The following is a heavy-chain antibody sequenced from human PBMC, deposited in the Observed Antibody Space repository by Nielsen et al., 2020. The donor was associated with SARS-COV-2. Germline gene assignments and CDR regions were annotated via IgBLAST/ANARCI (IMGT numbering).Heavy chain of an antibody. Sequence: SETLSLTCTVSGGSISSGDYYWSWIRQPPGKGLEWIGYIYYSGSTYYNPSLKSRVTISVDTSKNQFSLKLSSVTAADTAVYYCAREVETTMVRAEGGFDYWGQGTLVTVSS. V-gene: IGHV4-30-4*01. D-gene: IGHD3-10*01. CDR1: GGSISSGDYY. CDR3: AREVETTMVRAEGGFDY. CDR2: IYYSGST. J-gene: IGHJ4*02.